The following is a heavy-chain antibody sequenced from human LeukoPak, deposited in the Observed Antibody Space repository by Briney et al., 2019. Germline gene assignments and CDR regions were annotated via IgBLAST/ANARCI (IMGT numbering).Heavy chain of an antibody. V-gene: IGHV3-48*03. Sequence: GGSLRLSCAASGFTFSDYEMNWVRQAPGKGLEWILHISTSGSIIHYADCVKGRFTISRDNAKNSLYLQMNSLRAEDTAVYYCARSMYYYGSGIDPWGQGTLVTVSS. J-gene: IGHJ5*02. D-gene: IGHD3-10*01. CDR3: ARSMYYYGSGIDP. CDR1: GFTFSDYE. CDR2: ISTSGSII.